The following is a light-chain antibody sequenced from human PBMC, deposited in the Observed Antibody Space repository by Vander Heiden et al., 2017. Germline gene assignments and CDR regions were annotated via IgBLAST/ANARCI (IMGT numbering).Light chain of an antibody. J-gene: IGLJ1*01. CDR1: ALPKQY. V-gene: IGLV3-25*03. Sequence: PGQAPRKTDSGDALPKQYDYWNQQKPGQALVLVIYKDSERPSEIPERFSGSSSGTTVTLTISGDQAEDEADYYWQAADSSGTYVSGTGTKVTVL. CDR3: QAADSSGTYV. CDR2: KDS.